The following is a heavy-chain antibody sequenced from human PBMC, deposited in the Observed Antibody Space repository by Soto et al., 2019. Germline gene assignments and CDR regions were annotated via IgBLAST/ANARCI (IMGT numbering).Heavy chain of an antibody. CDR2: IGTNGGST. J-gene: IGHJ4*02. CDR3: VKGVGARKGFDY. CDR1: GFTFRSFG. V-gene: IGHV3-64D*06. D-gene: IGHD1-26*01. Sequence: PGGSLRLSCSASGFTFRSFGIYWVRQAPGKGLEYVSGIGTNGGSTYYADSVKGRFTTSRDNSQNTVYLQMTSLRPEDTAVYYCVKGVGARKGFDYWGQGTQVTVSS.